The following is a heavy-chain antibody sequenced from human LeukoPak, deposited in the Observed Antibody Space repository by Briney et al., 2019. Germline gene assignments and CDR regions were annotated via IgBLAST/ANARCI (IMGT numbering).Heavy chain of an antibody. CDR1: GFTFSSYE. CDR2: ISSSGSTI. J-gene: IGHJ1*01. CDR3: ASLTDLEGYFQH. D-gene: IGHD1-1*01. Sequence: PGGSLRLSCAASGFTFSSYEMNWVRQAPGKGLEWVSYISSSGSTIYYAGSVKGRFTISRDNAKNSLYLQMNSLRAEDTAVYYCASLTDLEGYFQHWGQGTLVTVSS. V-gene: IGHV3-48*03.